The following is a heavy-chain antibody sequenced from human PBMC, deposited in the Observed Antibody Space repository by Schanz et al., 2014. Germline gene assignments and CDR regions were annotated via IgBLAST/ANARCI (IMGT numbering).Heavy chain of an antibody. V-gene: IGHV1-69*04. D-gene: IGHD5-12*01. CDR2: IIPILGIA. Sequence: QVQLVQSGAEVKKPGASVKVSCKASGYTLSAYSLHWVRQAPGQGLEWMGRIIPILGIATYAQKFQGRLTITADKSTTTAYMELNSLNSDDTAVYYCARGGGPEDGFDIWGQGTILTVSS. CDR3: ARGGGPEDGFDI. J-gene: IGHJ3*02. CDR1: GYTLSAYS.